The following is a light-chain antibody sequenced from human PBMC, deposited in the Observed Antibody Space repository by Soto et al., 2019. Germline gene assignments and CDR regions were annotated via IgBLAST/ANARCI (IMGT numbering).Light chain of an antibody. CDR3: SSYAGSNNFEV. J-gene: IGLJ2*01. V-gene: IGLV2-8*01. Sequence: QSALTQPPSASGSPGQSVTISCTGTSSDVGGYNYVSWDQQHPGKAPKLMIYEVTKRPSGVPDRFSGSKSGNTASLTVSGLQAADEADYYCSSYAGSNNFEVFGGGTKHTGL. CDR1: SSDVGGYNY. CDR2: EVT.